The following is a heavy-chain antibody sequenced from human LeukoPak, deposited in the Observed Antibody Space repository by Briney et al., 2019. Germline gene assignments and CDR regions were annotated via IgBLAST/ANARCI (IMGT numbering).Heavy chain of an antibody. J-gene: IGHJ4*02. CDR1: GFTFSSYT. V-gene: IGHV3-23*01. CDR2: ITTSDGNT. Sequence: GGSLRLSCAASGFTFSSYTMSWVRQAPGKGLEWVSTITTSDGNTYYADSVKGRFTVSRDNPKNTLFLQMNSLRAEDTAVYYCAKDGGLWVSAHWGDSWGRGTLVTVSS. CDR3: AKDGGLWVSAHWGDS. D-gene: IGHD7-27*01.